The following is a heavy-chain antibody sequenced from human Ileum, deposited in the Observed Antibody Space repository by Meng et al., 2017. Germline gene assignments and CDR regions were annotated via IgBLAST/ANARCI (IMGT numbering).Heavy chain of an antibody. D-gene: IGHD1-26*01. Sequence: GQLSPSGRVFRSCVVSGRPSRTCDWWSWVRKPPGKGLEWIGESHHSGSTNYNPSLKSRVTISVDQSQNQFSLKLYSVTAADTAVYYCAREWSGSYRHFDYWGQGTLVTVSS. CDR1: GRPSRTCDW. CDR3: AREWSGSYRHFDY. CDR2: SHHSGST. V-gene: IGHV4-4*02. J-gene: IGHJ4*02.